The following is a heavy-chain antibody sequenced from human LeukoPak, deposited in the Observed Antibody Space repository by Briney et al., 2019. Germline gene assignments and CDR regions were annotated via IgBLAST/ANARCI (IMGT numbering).Heavy chain of an antibody. D-gene: IGHD1-26*01. J-gene: IGHJ6*02. Sequence: SETLSLTCTVSGGSISSGIFYWGWIRQPPGKGLEWIGSISYSGNTYYNPSLKSRVTISVDTSKNQFSLKLSSVTAADTAVYYCARARWELDYYYYYGMDVWGQGTTVTVSS. CDR3: ARARWELDYYYYYGMDV. V-gene: IGHV4-39*07. CDR2: ISYSGNT. CDR1: GGSISSGIFY.